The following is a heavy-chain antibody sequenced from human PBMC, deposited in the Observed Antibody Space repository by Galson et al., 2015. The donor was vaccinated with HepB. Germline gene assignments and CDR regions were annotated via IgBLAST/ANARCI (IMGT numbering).Heavy chain of an antibody. Sequence: CAISGDSVSSRSVAWHWIRQSPSRGLEWLGRTYYRSKWSNDYAVSVKSRITINSDTSMNQFSLQLNSVTPEDAAVYYGVRSSPHFDYWGQGALVTVSS. CDR3: VRSSPHFDY. V-gene: IGHV6-1*01. CDR2: TYYRSKWSN. J-gene: IGHJ4*02. D-gene: IGHD6-6*01. CDR1: GDSVSSRSVA.